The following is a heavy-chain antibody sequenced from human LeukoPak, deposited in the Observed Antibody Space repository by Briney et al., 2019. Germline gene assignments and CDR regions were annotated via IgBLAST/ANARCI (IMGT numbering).Heavy chain of an antibody. J-gene: IGHJ4*02. Sequence: SQTLSLTCTVSGGSISSGGYYWSWIRQHPGKGLEWIGYIYYSGSTYYNPSLKSRATISVDTSKNQFSLKLSSVTAADTAVYYCARVVPAAKSIDYWGQGTLVTVSS. CDR3: ARVVPAAKSIDY. V-gene: IGHV4-31*03. CDR2: IYYSGST. D-gene: IGHD2-2*01. CDR1: GGSISSGGYY.